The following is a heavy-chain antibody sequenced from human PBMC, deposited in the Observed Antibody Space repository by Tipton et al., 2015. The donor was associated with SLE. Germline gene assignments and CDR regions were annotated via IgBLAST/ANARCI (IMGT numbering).Heavy chain of an antibody. CDR2: IHYSGST. V-gene: IGHV4-39*01. CDR3: AYASSVAFDS. J-gene: IGHJ4*02. CDR1: GGSISRNNYY. D-gene: IGHD6-19*01. Sequence: TLSLTCTVSGGSISRNNYYWGWIRQPPGKGLEWIGSIHYSGSTYYSTSLKSRVTISVDTSKNQFSLKLGPVTAADTAVYYCAYASSVAFDSWGQGTLVTVSS.